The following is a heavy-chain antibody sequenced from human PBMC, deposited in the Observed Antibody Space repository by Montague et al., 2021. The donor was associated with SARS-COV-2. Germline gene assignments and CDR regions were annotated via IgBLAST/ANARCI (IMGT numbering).Heavy chain of an antibody. CDR1: GGSISSGGYY. CDR2: IYYSGST. J-gene: IGHJ6*02. CDR3: ARGGSYSSGWYGVDYYYCMDV. V-gene: IGHV4-31*03. Sequence: TLSLTCTVSGGSISSGGYYWSWIRQHPGKGLEWIGYIYYSGSTYYNPSLKSRVTISVDTSKNQFSLKLSSVTAADTAVYYCARGGSYSSGWYGVDYYYCMDVWGQGTTVTVSS. D-gene: IGHD6-19*01.